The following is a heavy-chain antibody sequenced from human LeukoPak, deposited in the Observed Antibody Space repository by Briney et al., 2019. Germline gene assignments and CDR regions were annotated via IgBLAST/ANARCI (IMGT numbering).Heavy chain of an antibody. D-gene: IGHD2-15*01. CDR3: ARGWARDASLVAAIEEGYYFDY. V-gene: IGHV3-21*01. J-gene: IGHJ4*02. Sequence: NAGGSLRLSCAASGFTFSSYSMNWVRQAPGKGLEWVSSISSSSSYIYYADSVKGRFTISRDNAKNSLYLQMNSLRAEDTAVYYCARGWARDASLVAAIEEGYYFDYWGQGTLVTVSS. CDR1: GFTFSSYS. CDR2: ISSSSSYI.